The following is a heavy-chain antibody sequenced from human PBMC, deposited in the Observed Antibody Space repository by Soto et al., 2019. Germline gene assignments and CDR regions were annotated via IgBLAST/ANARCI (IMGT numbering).Heavy chain of an antibody. CDR3: ARRGYYAISAFDI. CDR1: GVSISSSSYY. J-gene: IGHJ3*02. Sequence: SETLSLTCTVSGVSISSSSYYWGWIRQPPGKGLEWIGNFYYSGSTYYNPSLKSRVTISVDTSKNQFSLKLSSVTAADTAVYYCARRGYYAISAFDIWGQGTMVTVSS. CDR2: FYYSGST. D-gene: IGHD2-8*01. V-gene: IGHV4-39*01.